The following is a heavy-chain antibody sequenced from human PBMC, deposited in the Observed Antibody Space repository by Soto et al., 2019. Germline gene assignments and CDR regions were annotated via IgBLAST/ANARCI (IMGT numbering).Heavy chain of an antibody. V-gene: IGHV1-18*01. CDR2: ISAYNGNT. J-gene: IGHJ4*02. D-gene: IGHD6-19*01. CDR3: ARAPMDSGWLGNDY. CDR1: GYTFTSYG. Sequence: GASVKVSCKASGYTFTSYGISWVRQAPGQGLEWMGWISAYNGNTNYAQKLQGRVTMTTDTSTSTAYMELRSLRSEDTAVYYCARAPMDSGWLGNDYWGQGTLVTVSS.